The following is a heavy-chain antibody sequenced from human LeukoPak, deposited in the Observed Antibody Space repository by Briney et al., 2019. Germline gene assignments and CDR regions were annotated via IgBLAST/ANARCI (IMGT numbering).Heavy chain of an antibody. CDR3: ARKGGPSYGDYKGNYYYGMDV. V-gene: IGHV4-61*01. CDR2: IYYSGST. CDR1: GYSISSGYY. J-gene: IGHJ6*02. Sequence: PSETLSLTCTVPGYSISSGYYWGWIRQPPGKGLEWIGYIYYSGSTNYNPSLKSRVTISVDTSKNQFSLKLSSVTAADTAVYYCARKGGPSYGDYKGNYYYGMDVWGQGTTVTVSS. D-gene: IGHD4-17*01.